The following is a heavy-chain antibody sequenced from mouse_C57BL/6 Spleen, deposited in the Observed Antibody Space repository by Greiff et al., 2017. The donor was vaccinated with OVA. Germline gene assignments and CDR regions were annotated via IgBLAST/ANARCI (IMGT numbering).Heavy chain of an antibody. V-gene: IGHV3-6*01. CDR1: GYSITSGYY. Sequence: EVKLEESGPGLVKPSQSLSLTCSVTGYSITSGYYWNWIRQFPGNKLEWMGYISYDGSNNYNPSLKNRISITRDTSTNQFFLKLNSVTTEDTATYYCARNWDGGYYFDYWGQGTTLTVSS. CDR2: ISYDGSN. D-gene: IGHD4-1*01. J-gene: IGHJ2*01. CDR3: ARNWDGGYYFDY.